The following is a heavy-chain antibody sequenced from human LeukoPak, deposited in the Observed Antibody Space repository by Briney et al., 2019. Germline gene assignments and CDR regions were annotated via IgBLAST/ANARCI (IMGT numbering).Heavy chain of an antibody. Sequence: SETLSLTCTVSGGSISSSSYYWGWIRQPPGKGLEWIGRIYTSGSTNYNPSLKSRVTISVDTSKNQFSLKLSSVTAADTAVYYCARARKSSGWDNPDYWGQGTLVTVSS. CDR1: GGSISSSSYY. J-gene: IGHJ4*02. CDR2: IYTSGST. V-gene: IGHV4-61*02. CDR3: ARARKSSGWDNPDY. D-gene: IGHD6-19*01.